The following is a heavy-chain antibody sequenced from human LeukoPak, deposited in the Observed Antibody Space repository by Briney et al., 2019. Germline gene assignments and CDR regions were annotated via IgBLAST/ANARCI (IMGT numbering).Heavy chain of an antibody. V-gene: IGHV5-51*01. CDR2: IYPGDYDT. J-gene: IGHJ5*02. Sequence: KPGESLKISCKGSGYSLTNYWIGWVRQMPGKGVEWVGIIYPGDYDTRYSPSFQGQVTISADKSISTAYLQCSSLKASDTVMYYCARRRGFGELGTHWFDPWGQGTLVTVSS. D-gene: IGHD3-10*01. CDR3: ARRRGFGELGTHWFDP. CDR1: GYSLTNYW.